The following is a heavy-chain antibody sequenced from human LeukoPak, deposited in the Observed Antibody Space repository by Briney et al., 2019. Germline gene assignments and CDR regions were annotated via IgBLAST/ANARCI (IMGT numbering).Heavy chain of an antibody. Sequence: GESLKISCKGSGYSFTSYWIGWVRQMPGKGLEWMGIIYPGDSDTRYSPSFQGQVTISADKSISTAYPQWSSLKASDTAMYYCARSYDFWSGYYTHWFDPWGQGTLVTVSS. CDR2: IYPGDSDT. D-gene: IGHD3-3*01. J-gene: IGHJ5*02. V-gene: IGHV5-51*01. CDR1: GYSFTSYW. CDR3: ARSYDFWSGYYTHWFDP.